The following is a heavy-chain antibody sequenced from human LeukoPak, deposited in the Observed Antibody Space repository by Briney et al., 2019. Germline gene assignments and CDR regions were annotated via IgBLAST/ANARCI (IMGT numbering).Heavy chain of an antibody. D-gene: IGHD1-7*01. J-gene: IGHJ4*02. V-gene: IGHV4-34*01. CDR3: ARAATGTIDY. Sequence: PSETLSLTCAVYGGSFSGYYWSWIRQPPGKGLEGIGEINHSGSTNYNPSLKSRLTISVDTSKNQFSLKLSSVTAADTAVYYCARAATGTIDYWGQGTLVTVSS. CDR2: INHSGST. CDR1: GGSFSGYY.